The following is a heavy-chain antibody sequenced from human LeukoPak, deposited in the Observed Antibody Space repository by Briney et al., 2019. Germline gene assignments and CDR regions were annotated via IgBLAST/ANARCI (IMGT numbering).Heavy chain of an antibody. CDR1: GGSISSSSYY. CDR3: ARHVGGGSWYFLY. D-gene: IGHD6-13*01. Sequence: PSETLSLTCTVSGGSISSSSYYWGWIRQPPGKGLEGIGSIYYSGSTYYNPSLKSRVTISVDTSKNQFSLKLSSVTAADTAVYYCARHVGGGSWYFLYWGQGTLVTVSS. V-gene: IGHV4-39*01. CDR2: IYYSGST. J-gene: IGHJ4*02.